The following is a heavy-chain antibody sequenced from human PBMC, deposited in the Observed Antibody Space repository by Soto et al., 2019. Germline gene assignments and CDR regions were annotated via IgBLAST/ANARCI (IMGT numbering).Heavy chain of an antibody. D-gene: IGHD5-12*01. V-gene: IGHV3-23*01. Sequence: GGSLRLSCAASGFTFNNYAMTWVRQAPGKGLEWVSTISGSAGSTYYPDSVKGRFTISRDNSRNTLYLQMNSLRAEDTALYYCAKDRSYSDYDKQQYYYMDVWGKGTTVTVSS. CDR2: ISGSAGST. CDR3: AKDRSYSDYDKQQYYYMDV. CDR1: GFTFNNYA. J-gene: IGHJ6*03.